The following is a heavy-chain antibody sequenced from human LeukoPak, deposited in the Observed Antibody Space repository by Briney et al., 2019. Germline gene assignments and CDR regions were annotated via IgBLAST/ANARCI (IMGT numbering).Heavy chain of an antibody. D-gene: IGHD3-22*01. V-gene: IGHV3-7*03. CDR3: AKGSGLYYDSSGYPDY. CDR1: GFTFSSYS. J-gene: IGHJ4*02. Sequence: SGGSLRLSCAASGFTFSSYSMSWVRQAPGKGLEWVANIKQDGSEKYYVDSVKGRFAISRDNAKNSLYLQMNSLRAEDTAVYYCAKGSGLYYDSSGYPDYWGQGTLVTVSS. CDR2: IKQDGSEK.